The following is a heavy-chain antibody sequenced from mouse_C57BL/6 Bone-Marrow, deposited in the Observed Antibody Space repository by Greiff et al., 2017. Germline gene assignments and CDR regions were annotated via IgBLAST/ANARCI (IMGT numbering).Heavy chain of an antibody. V-gene: IGHV5-6*01. Sequence: EVQLQESGGDLVKPGGSLKLSCAASGFTFSSYGMSWVRQTPDKRLEWVATISSGGSYTYYPDSFKGRFIISRDNAKNTLYLQMSSLKSEDTAMYYCDRGPYYFGSGPAYWGQGTLVTVSA. CDR3: DRGPYYFGSGPAY. CDR1: GFTFSSYG. D-gene: IGHD1-1*01. CDR2: ISSGGSYT. J-gene: IGHJ3*01.